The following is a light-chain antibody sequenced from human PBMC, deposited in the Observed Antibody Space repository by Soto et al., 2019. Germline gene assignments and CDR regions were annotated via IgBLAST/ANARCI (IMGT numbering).Light chain of an antibody. CDR2: DAS. Sequence: EIVLTQSPATLSLSPGERATLSCRASQSVSTYLAWYQQKPGQAPRLLLYDASKRATGIPVRFSGSGSGTDFTLTITSLEPEDFGVYYCQQRSNWPPTWTFGQGTKVDIK. CDR3: QQRSNWPPTWT. V-gene: IGKV3-11*01. CDR1: QSVSTY. J-gene: IGKJ1*01.